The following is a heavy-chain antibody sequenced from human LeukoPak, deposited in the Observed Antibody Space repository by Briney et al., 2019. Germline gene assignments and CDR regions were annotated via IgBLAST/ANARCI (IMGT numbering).Heavy chain of an antibody. CDR1: GFTVSSNY. CDR2: IHKSAIT. J-gene: IGHJ6*03. V-gene: IGHV3-53*01. D-gene: IGHD3-10*01. CDR3: ARSLRARGVPDYMDV. Sequence: PGGSLRLSCAASGFTVSSNYMTWVRQAPGKGLEWVSVIHKSAITYYAETVKGRFTISRDNSKNTLYLQMNSLRAEDTAVYYCARSLRARGVPDYMDVWGKGTTVTISS.